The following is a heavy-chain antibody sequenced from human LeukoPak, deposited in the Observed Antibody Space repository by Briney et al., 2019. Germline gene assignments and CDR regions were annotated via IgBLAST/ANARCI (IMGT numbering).Heavy chain of an antibody. J-gene: IGHJ3*02. CDR2: ISGSGGST. V-gene: IGHV3-23*01. CDR1: GFTFSSYP. Sequence: GGSLRLSCTASGFTFSSYPMSWVRQSPGKGRECVSAISGSGGSTYYADPVKGRFTISRENSKNTLYLQMNSLRAEDTAVYYCAKDLTYGSSGWYNAFDIWGQGTMVTVSS. D-gene: IGHD6-19*01. CDR3: AKDLTYGSSGWYNAFDI.